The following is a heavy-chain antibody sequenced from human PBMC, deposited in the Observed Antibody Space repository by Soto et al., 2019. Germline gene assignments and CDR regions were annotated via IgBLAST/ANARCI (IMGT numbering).Heavy chain of an antibody. V-gene: IGHV3-64*02. CDR2: ISSTGASI. Sequence: GGSLGLSCAASGFTFSNFAVHWVRQAPGKGPEFVSGISSTGASIFYADSVKGRVTISRDNSKNTVNLQMGSLKPEDTAVYYCARARIGAAGTKYYFDYWGRGTLVTVSS. D-gene: IGHD6-13*01. J-gene: IGHJ4*02. CDR1: GFTFSNFA. CDR3: ARARIGAAGTKYYFDY.